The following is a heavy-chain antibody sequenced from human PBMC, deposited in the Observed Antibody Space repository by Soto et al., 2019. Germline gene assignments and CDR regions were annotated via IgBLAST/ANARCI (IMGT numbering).Heavy chain of an antibody. J-gene: IGHJ2*01. CDR3: ASKAIATPGAC. CDR1: GDSISSNNW. CDR2: IYHSGNT. Sequence: QVQLQESGPGLVQPSGTLSLTCAVSGDSISSNNWWSWVRQPPGKGLEWIGEIYHSGNTNYNPSLESRVTISVDKSKNQFPLELPSVTAADTAVYYCASKAIATPGACWGRGTLVSVSS. V-gene: IGHV4-4*02. D-gene: IGHD6-13*01.